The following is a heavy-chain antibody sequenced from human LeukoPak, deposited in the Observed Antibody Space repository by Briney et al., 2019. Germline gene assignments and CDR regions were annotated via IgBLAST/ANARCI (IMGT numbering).Heavy chain of an antibody. CDR2: MYHSGRT. V-gene: IGHV4-59*01. D-gene: IGHD3-22*01. J-gene: IGHJ5*02. CDR3: ARVGYYDSSGLPRPFDP. CDR1: GVSITSNY. Sequence: SETLSLTCTVSGVSITSNYWSWIRQSPGKGLEWIGYMYHSGRTNYNPSLKSRVTISVDTSKNQFSLKLSSVTAADTAVYYCARVGYYDSSGLPRPFDPWGQGTLVTVSS.